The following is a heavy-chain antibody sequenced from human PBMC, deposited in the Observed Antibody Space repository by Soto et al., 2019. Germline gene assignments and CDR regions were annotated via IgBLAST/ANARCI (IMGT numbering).Heavy chain of an antibody. V-gene: IGHV4-31*03. CDR2: IYYSGRT. CDR3: ARVGELQPFDY. Sequence: TLSLTCTVSGGSISSGGYYWSWIRQHPGKGLEWIGYIYYSGRTYYNPSLKSRVTISVDTSKNQFSLKLSSVTAADTAVYYCARVGELQPFDYWGQGTLVTVSS. J-gene: IGHJ4*02. D-gene: IGHD1-26*01. CDR1: GGSISSGGYY.